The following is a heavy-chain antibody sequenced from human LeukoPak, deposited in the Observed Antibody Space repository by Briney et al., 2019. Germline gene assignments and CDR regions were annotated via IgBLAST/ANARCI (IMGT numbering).Heavy chain of an antibody. CDR3: AKVGEPFGYYYYYMDV. J-gene: IGHJ6*03. V-gene: IGHV3-9*01. Sequence: PGRSLRLSCAASGFTFDDYAMHWVRQAPGKGLEWVSGISWNSGSIGYADSVKGRFTIFRDNAKNSLYLQMNSLRAEDTALYYCAKVGEPFGYYYYYMDVWGKGTTVTVSS. CDR1: GFTFDDYA. D-gene: IGHD1-26*01. CDR2: ISWNSGSI.